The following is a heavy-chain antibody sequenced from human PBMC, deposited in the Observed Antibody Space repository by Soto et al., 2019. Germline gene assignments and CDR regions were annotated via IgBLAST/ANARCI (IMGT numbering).Heavy chain of an antibody. D-gene: IGHD3-3*01. Sequence: PGGSLRLSCVASGFNFNFYAMNWVRQAPGKGLEWVSAISGSGFSTFYSDSVKGRFTISRDNAKNTLYLQMNSLRAEDTAVYYCAKELFFRWIWSGSYYGMDVWGQGTTVTVSS. J-gene: IGHJ6*02. CDR3: AKELFFRWIWSGSYYGMDV. CDR1: GFNFNFYA. V-gene: IGHV3-23*01. CDR2: ISGSGFST.